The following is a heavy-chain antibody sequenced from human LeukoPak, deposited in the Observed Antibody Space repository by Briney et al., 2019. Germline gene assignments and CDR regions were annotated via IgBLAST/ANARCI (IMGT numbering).Heavy chain of an antibody. J-gene: IGHJ4*02. CDR2: ISSSGSTI. CDR1: GFTFSAYH. D-gene: IGHD1-26*01. Sequence: GGSLRLSCAASGFTFSAYHMSWVRQAPGKGLEWVSYISSSGSTIYYADSVKGRFTISRDNAKNLLYLQMNSLRAGDTAVYYCTSLSGSHYYTPFWGQGTLVTVSS. V-gene: IGHV3-11*01. CDR3: TSLSGSHYYTPF.